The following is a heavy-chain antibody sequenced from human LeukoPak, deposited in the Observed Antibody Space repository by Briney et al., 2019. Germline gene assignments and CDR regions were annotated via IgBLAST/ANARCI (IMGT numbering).Heavy chain of an antibody. Sequence: GGSLRLSCAASGFTFSSYSMNWVRQAPGKGLEWVSYIGHTGSITDYADSVKGRFTVSRDNTKNSLFLQMNSLRAEDTAVYYCVRGGGRDGYFYWGQGTLVTVSS. J-gene: IGHJ4*02. CDR2: IGHTGSIT. CDR1: GFTFSSYS. V-gene: IGHV3-48*04. D-gene: IGHD5-24*01. CDR3: VRGGGRDGYFY.